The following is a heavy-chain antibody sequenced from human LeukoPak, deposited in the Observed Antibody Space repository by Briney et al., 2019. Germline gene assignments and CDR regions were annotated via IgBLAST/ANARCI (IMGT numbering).Heavy chain of an antibody. D-gene: IGHD3-3*01. CDR3: ARDPRMTYDFWSGYYTADAFDI. J-gene: IGHJ3*02. Sequence: GRSLRLSCAASGFTFSSYAMHWVRQAPDKGLEWVAVISYDGSNKYYADSVKGRFTISRDNSKNTLYLQMNSLRAEDTAVYYCARDPRMTYDFWSGYYTADAFDIWGQGTMVTVSS. CDR2: ISYDGSNK. CDR1: GFTFSSYA. V-gene: IGHV3-30*04.